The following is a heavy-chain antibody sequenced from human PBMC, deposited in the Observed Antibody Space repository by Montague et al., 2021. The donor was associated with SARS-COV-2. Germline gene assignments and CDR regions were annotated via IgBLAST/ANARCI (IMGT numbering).Heavy chain of an antibody. J-gene: IGHJ3*02. CDR3: ARETMTADAFDI. D-gene: IGHD1-14*01. CDR1: GASVGSPD. Sequence: SETLSLTCTVSGASVGSPDWGWIRQSPGKGLEWIGYFYSVGSTDYNPSLKSRATISRDMSKNQFSLKVRSVTAADTAVYYCARETMTADAFDIWGQGTMVTVSS. V-gene: IGHV4-59*02. CDR2: FYSVGST.